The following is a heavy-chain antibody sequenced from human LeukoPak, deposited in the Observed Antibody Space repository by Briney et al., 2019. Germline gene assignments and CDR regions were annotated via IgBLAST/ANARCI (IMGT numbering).Heavy chain of an antibody. V-gene: IGHV3-23*01. Sequence: GGSLRLSCAASGFTFSSYAMSWVRQGPGKGLEWVSAISGSGGSTYYADSVKGRFTISRDNSKNTLYLQMNSLRAEDTAVYYCAKECYGSGSYKGRADYWGQGTLVTVSS. J-gene: IGHJ4*02. CDR1: GFTFSSYA. D-gene: IGHD3-10*01. CDR2: ISGSGGST. CDR3: AKECYGSGSYKGRADY.